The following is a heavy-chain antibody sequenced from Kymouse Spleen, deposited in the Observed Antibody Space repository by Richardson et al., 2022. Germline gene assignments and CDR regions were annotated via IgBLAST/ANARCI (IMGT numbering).Heavy chain of an antibody. V-gene: IGHV4-31*03. Sequence: QVQLQESGPGLVKPSQTLSLTCTVSGGSISSGGYYWSWIRQHPGKGLEWIGYIYYSGSTYYNPSLKSRVTISVDTSKNQFSLKLSSVTAADTAVYYCARDEGGLLWFGEPLTTGAREPWSPSPQ. CDR3: ARDEGGLLWFGEPLTT. CDR1: GGSISSGGYY. J-gene: IGHJ4*02. D-gene: IGHD3-10*01. CDR2: IYYSGST.